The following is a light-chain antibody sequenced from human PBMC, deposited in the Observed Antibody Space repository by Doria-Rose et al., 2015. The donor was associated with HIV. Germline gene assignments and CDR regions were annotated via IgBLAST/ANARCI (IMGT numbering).Light chain of an antibody. CDR2: WAS. CDR3: QQYYDTPS. J-gene: IGKJ3*01. Sequence: TQSPESLGMSLGERATLNRKSNQSLLYTSKNYLAWYQQKPGQPPKLLIYWASTRQSGVPARFSGSGSGTDLTLTISSLEAEDVAVYYCQQYYDTPSFGPGTTVDIK. V-gene: IGKV4-1*01. CDR1: QSLLYTSKNY.